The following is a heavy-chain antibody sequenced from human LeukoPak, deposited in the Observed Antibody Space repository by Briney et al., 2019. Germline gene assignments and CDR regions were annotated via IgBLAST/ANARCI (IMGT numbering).Heavy chain of an antibody. V-gene: IGHV4-61*02. D-gene: IGHD3-3*01. CDR1: GGSISSGSYY. CDR2: IYTSGST. J-gene: IGHJ4*02. Sequence: SETLSLTCTVSGGSISSGSYYWSWIRQPAGKGLEWIGRIYTSGSTNYNPSLKSRVTISVDTSKNQFSLNLSSVTAADTAVYYCAREGQGGYYLGYWGQGTVVIVSS. CDR3: AREGQGGYYLGY.